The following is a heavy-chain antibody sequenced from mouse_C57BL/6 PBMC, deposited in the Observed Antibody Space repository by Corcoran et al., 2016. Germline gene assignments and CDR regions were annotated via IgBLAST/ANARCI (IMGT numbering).Heavy chain of an antibody. V-gene: IGHV1-18*01. CDR1: GYTFTDYN. Sequence: EVQLQQSGPELVKPGASVKIPCKASGYTFTDYNMDWVKQSHGKSLEWIGDINPNNGGTIYNQKFKGKATLTVDKSSSTAYMELRSLTSEDTAVYYCARLGYSNHYYAMDYWGQGTSVTVSS. D-gene: IGHD2-5*01. CDR3: ARLGYSNHYYAMDY. J-gene: IGHJ4*01. CDR2: INPNNGGT.